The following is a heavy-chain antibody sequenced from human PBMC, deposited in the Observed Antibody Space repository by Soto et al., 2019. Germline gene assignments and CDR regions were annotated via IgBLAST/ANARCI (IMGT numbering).Heavy chain of an antibody. CDR2: FYYSGST. J-gene: IGHJ4*02. CDR3: ARGGWKLIDY. Sequence: SETLSLTCTVSGGSISSYYWSWIRQPPGKGLEWIGYFYYSGSTNYNPSLKSRVTISVDTSKNQFSLKLSSVTAADTAVYYCARGGWKLIDYWGQGIRVTVSS. D-gene: IGHD6-19*01. CDR1: GGSISSYY. V-gene: IGHV4-59*01.